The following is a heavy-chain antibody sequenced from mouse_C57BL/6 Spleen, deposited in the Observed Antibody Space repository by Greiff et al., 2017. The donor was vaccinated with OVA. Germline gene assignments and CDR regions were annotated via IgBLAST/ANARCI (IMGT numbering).Heavy chain of an antibody. J-gene: IGHJ4*01. CDR2: IDPSDSYT. Sequence: QVQLQQPGAELVRPGTSVKLSCKASGYTFTSYWMHWVKQRPGQGLEWIGVIDPSDSYTNYNQKFKGKATLTVDTSSSTAYMQLSSLTSEDSAVYYGARSYDYDYYYAMDYWGQGTSVTVSS. CDR1: GYTFTSYW. CDR3: ARSYDYDYYYAMDY. D-gene: IGHD2-4*01. V-gene: IGHV1-59*01.